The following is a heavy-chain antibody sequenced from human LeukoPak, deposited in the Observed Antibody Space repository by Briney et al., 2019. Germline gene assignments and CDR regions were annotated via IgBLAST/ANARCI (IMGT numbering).Heavy chain of an antibody. CDR3: ARVLLGYYGFWSGYVTDY. CDR1: GFTFSTYE. V-gene: IGHV3-48*03. CDR2: INSRGSPV. J-gene: IGHJ4*02. D-gene: IGHD3-3*01. Sequence: QAGGSLRLSCAASGFTFSTYEMNWFRQAPGKGLEWVAYINSRGSPVYHADAVKGRFTISRDNVKNSLYLQMNGLRAEDMAVYYCARVLLGYYGFWSGYVTDYWGQGTLVSVSS.